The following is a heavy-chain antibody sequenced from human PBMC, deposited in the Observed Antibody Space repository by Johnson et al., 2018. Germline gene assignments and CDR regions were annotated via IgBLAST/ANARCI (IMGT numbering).Heavy chain of an antibody. V-gene: IGHV3-23*04. Sequence: VQLVESGGGLVQXGGSLRLSCAASGFTFSSYAMSWARQAPGKGLEWGSAISGSGGSTDYAATVKGRFTISSDNSKNTLYLQMNSLRAEDTAVYYCANVVAATRLDAFDIWGQGTMVTVSS. J-gene: IGHJ3*02. CDR3: ANVVAATRLDAFDI. CDR2: ISGSGGST. CDR1: GFTFSSYA. D-gene: IGHD2-15*01.